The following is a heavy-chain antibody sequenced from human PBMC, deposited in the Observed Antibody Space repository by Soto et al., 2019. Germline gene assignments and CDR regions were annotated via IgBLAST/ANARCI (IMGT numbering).Heavy chain of an antibody. Sequence: ASVKVSCKASGYTFTSYAMHWVRQAPVQRLEWMGWINAGNGNTKYSQKFQGRVTITRDTSASTAYMELRSLRSDDTAVYYCARDQYSSGSDAFDIWGQGTMVTVSS. CDR1: GYTFTSYA. J-gene: IGHJ3*02. CDR3: ARDQYSSGSDAFDI. CDR2: INAGNGNT. V-gene: IGHV1-3*01. D-gene: IGHD6-19*01.